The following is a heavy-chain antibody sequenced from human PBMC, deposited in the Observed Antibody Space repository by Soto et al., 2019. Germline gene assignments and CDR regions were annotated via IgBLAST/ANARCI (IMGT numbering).Heavy chain of an antibody. CDR1: GYTFTTYG. Sequence: QVQLVQSGPEVKKPGASVKVSCKASGYTFTTYGISWVRQAPGQGLEWMGWISGYNGQTNYAQKFRGRVTFTTDTSTSTAHMELRSMKADETAMYHSARDGRKGRWVEGLTAMDAGGQGTTVTVS. CDR2: ISGYNGQT. V-gene: IGHV1-18*01. CDR3: ARDGRKGRWVEGLTAMDA. D-gene: IGHD1-26*01. J-gene: IGHJ6*02.